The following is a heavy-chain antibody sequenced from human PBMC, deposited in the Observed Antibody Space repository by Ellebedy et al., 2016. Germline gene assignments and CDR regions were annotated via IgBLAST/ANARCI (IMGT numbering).Heavy chain of an antibody. CDR1: GGSFSGYY. V-gene: IGHV4-34*01. J-gene: IGHJ4*02. CDR2: VNQSGST. Sequence: SETLSLXCAVYGGSFSGYYWSWIRQSPGKGLEWIGEVNQSGSTNYNPSLKSRVTISVDTSKNQFSLKLSSVTAADTAVYYCARGGYGGNVGDYWGQGTLVTVSS. D-gene: IGHD4-23*01. CDR3: ARGGYGGNVGDY.